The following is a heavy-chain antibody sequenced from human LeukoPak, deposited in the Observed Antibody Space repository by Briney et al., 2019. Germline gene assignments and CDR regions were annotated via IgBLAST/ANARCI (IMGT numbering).Heavy chain of an antibody. CDR2: IYYSGST. CDR3: ARGEVAYFDY. CDR1: GGSISSYY. V-gene: IGHV4-59*01. D-gene: IGHD5-12*01. Sequence: SETLSLTCTVSGGSISSYYWSWIRQPPGKGLEWIGYIYYSGSTNYSPSLKSRVTISVDTSKNQFSLKLSSVTAADTAVYYCARGEVAYFDYWGQGTLVTVSS. J-gene: IGHJ4*02.